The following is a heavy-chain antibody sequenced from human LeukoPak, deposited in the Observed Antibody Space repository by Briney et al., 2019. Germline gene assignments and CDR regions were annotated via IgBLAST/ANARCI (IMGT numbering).Heavy chain of an antibody. CDR3: ARRARLGYTYGRGTLDI. Sequence: GGSLRLSCAASGFIVSSIYMSWVRQAPGKGLEWVSLFDSAGNTYYAESVKGRFTISRDKSKNTLYLQMNSLRDDDTAVYYCARRARLGYTYGRGTLDIWGQGTMVTVSS. CDR2: FDSAGNT. CDR1: GFIVSSIY. D-gene: IGHD5-18*01. V-gene: IGHV3-66*01. J-gene: IGHJ3*02.